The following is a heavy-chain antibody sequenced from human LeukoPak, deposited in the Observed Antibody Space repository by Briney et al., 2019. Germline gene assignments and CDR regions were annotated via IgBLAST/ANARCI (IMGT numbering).Heavy chain of an antibody. D-gene: IGHD3-22*01. Sequence: GASGKVSCKASGYTFTSYGISLVRQAPGQGLEWKGWISAYNGNTNYAQKIQGRVTMTTDTSTSTDYMELRSLRSDDTAVYYCARVPSFYYDSSGYHDYWGQGTLVTVSS. CDR2: ISAYNGNT. CDR3: ARVPSFYYDSSGYHDY. V-gene: IGHV1-18*01. CDR1: GYTFTSYG. J-gene: IGHJ4*02.